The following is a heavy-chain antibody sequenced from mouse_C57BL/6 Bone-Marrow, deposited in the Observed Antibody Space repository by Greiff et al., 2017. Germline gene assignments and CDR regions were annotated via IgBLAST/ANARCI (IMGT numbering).Heavy chain of an antibody. D-gene: IGHD1-1*01. CDR1: GYAFSSSW. CDR3: ASKSTVVPDAMDY. V-gene: IGHV1-82*01. Sequence: QVQLQQSGPELVKPGASVKISCKASGYAFSSSWMNWVKQRPGKGLEWIGRIYPGDGDTNYNGKFKGKATLTADKSSSTAYMQLSSLTSEDSAVXFCASKSTVVPDAMDYWGQGTSVTVSS. J-gene: IGHJ4*01. CDR2: IYPGDGDT.